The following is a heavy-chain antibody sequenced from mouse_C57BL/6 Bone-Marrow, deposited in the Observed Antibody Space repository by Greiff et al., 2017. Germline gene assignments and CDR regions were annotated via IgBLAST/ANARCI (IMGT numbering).Heavy chain of an antibody. J-gene: IGHJ4*01. V-gene: IGHV8-12*01. CDR3: DRRSHRGDSYGAMDY. Sequence: QVTLKESGPGILQSSQTLSLTCSFSGFSLSTSGMGVSWIRQPSGKGLEWLAHIYWDDDKRYNPSLKSRLTISKDTSRNQVFLKITSVDTADTATYYCDRRSHRGDSYGAMDYWGQGTSVTVSS. D-gene: IGHD1-1*02. CDR2: IYWDDDK. CDR1: GFSLSTSGMG.